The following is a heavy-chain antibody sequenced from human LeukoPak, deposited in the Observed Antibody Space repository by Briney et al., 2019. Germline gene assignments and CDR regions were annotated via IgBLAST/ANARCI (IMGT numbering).Heavy chain of an antibody. V-gene: IGHV3-11*01. CDR3: ARDRRALGISQEYYFDY. CDR1: GFTFSDYY. J-gene: IGHJ4*02. D-gene: IGHD1-26*01. Sequence: GGSLRLACAASGFTFSDYYMSWIRQAPGKGLEWVSYISSTAGTIKYADSVKGRFTISRDNAKNSLFLQMNSLRAEDTAVYYCARDRRALGISQEYYFDYWGQGTLVTVSA. CDR2: ISSTAGTI.